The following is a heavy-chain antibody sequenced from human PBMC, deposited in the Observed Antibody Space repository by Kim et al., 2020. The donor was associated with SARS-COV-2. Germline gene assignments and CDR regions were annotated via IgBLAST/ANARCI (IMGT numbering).Heavy chain of an antibody. CDR1: GGSFSGYY. J-gene: IGHJ5*02. D-gene: IGHD2-21*02. CDR3: ARALLRMCGGDCPQNP. CDR2: INHSGST. V-gene: IGHV4-34*01. Sequence: SETLSLTCAVYGGSFSGYYWSWIRQPPGKGLEWIGEINHSGSTNYNPSLKSRVTISVDTSKNQFSLKLSSVTAADTAVYYCARALLRMCGGDCPQNPWGQGTLVTVSS.